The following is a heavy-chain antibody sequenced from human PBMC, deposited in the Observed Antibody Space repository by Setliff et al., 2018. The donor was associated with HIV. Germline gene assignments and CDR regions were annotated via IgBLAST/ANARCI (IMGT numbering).Heavy chain of an antibody. Sequence: GSLRLSCAASGFTFSDYYMSWIRQAPGKGLEWISYISSSGHMVKYADSVEGRFTISRDNAKNSLYLQINSLRAEDTAMYYCARETGSGSFYVYWGQGTQVTVSS. V-gene: IGHV3-11*04. CDR2: ISSSGHMV. CDR3: ARETGSGSFYVY. J-gene: IGHJ4*02. CDR1: GFTFSDYY. D-gene: IGHD3-10*01.